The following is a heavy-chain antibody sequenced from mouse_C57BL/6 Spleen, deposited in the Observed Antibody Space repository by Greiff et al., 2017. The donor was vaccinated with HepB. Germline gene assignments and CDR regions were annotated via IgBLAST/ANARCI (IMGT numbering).Heavy chain of an antibody. CDR1: GYTFTSYW. V-gene: IGHV1-5*01. Sequence: EVQLQQSGTVLARPGASVKMSCKTSGYTFTSYWMHWVKQRPGQGLEWRGAIYAGNSDTSYNQKFKGKAKLTAVTSARTAYMELSSLTNEDSAVDFCTRSGERGYFDVWGTGTTVTVSS. D-gene: IGHD3-1*01. J-gene: IGHJ1*03. CDR2: IYAGNSDT. CDR3: TRSGERGYFDV.